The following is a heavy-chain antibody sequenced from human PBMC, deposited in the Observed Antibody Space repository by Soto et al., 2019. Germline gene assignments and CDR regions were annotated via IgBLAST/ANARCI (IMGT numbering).Heavy chain of an antibody. Sequence: GGSLRLSCVASGLTLTTSVMSWVRQAPGKGLQWVSSISGGGTTYYADSVKGRFTISRDNSRNTLFLQMSSLRAEDTAVYYCASFLLGRAWEAFEIWGQGTLVTVSS. CDR2: ISGGGTT. D-gene: IGHD1-26*01. CDR3: ASFLLGRAWEAFEI. J-gene: IGHJ3*02. V-gene: IGHV3-23*01. CDR1: GLTLTTSV.